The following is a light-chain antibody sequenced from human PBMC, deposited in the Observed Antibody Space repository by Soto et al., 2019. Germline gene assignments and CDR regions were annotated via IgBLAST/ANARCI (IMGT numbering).Light chain of an antibody. CDR3: SSYTSRNTRV. V-gene: IGLV2-14*01. J-gene: IGLJ3*02. CDR1: SSDVGGYNY. CDR2: EVS. Sequence: QSALTQPASVSGSPGQSITISCTRTSSDVGGYNYVSWYQHHPGKAPKLMIYEVSNRPSGVSNRFSGSKSGNTASLTISGLQAEDEADYYCSSYTSRNTRVFGGGTKLTVL.